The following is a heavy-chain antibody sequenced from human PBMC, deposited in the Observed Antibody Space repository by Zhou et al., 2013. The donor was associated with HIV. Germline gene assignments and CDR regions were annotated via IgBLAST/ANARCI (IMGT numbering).Heavy chain of an antibody. D-gene: IGHD4-17*01. V-gene: IGHV1-69*05. CDR3: ARLGLRWQTHGYFDY. CDR2: IIPIFGTA. Sequence: QVQLVQSGAEVKMPGSSVKVSCKASGGTFSSYAISWVRQAPGQGLEWMGGIIPIFGTANYAQKFQGRVTITTDESTSTAYMELSSLRSEDTAVYYCARLGLRWQTHGYFDYWGQGTLVTVSS. J-gene: IGHJ4*02. CDR1: GGTFSSYA.